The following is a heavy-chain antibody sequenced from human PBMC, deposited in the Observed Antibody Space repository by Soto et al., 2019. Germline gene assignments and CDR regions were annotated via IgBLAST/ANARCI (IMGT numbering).Heavy chain of an antibody. CDR1: GFTFSSYA. CDR2: ISGSGGST. V-gene: IGHV3-23*01. J-gene: IGHJ5*02. Sequence: GGSLRLSCAASGFTFSSYAMSWVRQAPGKGLEWVSAISGSGGSTYYADSVKGRFTVSRDNSNNTLYLQMNNLRAEDTALYYCAKDHSTGWEALGSWGQGALVTVSS. D-gene: IGHD6-19*01. CDR3: AKDHSTGWEALGS.